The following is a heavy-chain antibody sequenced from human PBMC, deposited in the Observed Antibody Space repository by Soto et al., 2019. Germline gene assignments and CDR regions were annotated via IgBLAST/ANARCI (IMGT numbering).Heavy chain of an antibody. D-gene: IGHD1-1*01. CDR1: GGSISSSSYY. CDR2: IYHSGST. Sequence: PSETLSLTCTVSGGSISSSSYYWGWIRQPPGKGLERIGYIYHSGSTLYNPSLKSRVTISVDKSKNQFSLKLTSVTAADTAVYYCARDQLEGNWFDPWGQGTLVTVSS. V-gene: IGHV4-61*05. J-gene: IGHJ5*02. CDR3: ARDQLEGNWFDP.